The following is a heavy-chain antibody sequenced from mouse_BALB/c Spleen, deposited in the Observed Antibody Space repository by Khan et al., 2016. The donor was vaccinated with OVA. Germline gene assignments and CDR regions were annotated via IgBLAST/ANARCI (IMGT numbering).Heavy chain of an antibody. CDR2: IDTATGNP. CDR1: GFKIKDTY. Sequence: VQLLQPGAELVKPGASVKLSCTASGFKIKDTYIHWVKQRPEQGLEWIGRIDTATGNPKYDPKFQGKATLTVDTSSNTAYLQLTSLKSEDTAVYYCTCSCRHYGLDDWGQGTSVTVSS. CDR3: TCSCRHYGLDD. V-gene: IGHV14-3*02. J-gene: IGHJ4*01. D-gene: IGHD1-2*01.